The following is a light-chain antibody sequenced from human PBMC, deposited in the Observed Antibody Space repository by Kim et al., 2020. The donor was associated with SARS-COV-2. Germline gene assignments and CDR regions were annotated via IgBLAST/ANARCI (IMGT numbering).Light chain of an antibody. CDR3: CSYAGSSTLGV. J-gene: IGLJ3*02. CDR1: RSDVGSYNL. Sequence: QSALTQPASVSGSPGQSITISCTGTRSDVGSYNLVSWYQQHPGKAPKLMIYEVSKRPSGVSNRFSGSKSGNTASLTISGLQAEDEADYYCCSYAGSSTLGVFGGGTQLTVL. CDR2: EVS. V-gene: IGLV2-23*02.